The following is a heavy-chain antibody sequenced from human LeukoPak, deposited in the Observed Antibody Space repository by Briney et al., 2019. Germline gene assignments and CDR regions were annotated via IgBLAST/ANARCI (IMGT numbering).Heavy chain of an antibody. CDR2: ISSSGSTI. Sequence: GGSLRLSCSASGFTFSSYPMHWVRQAPGKGLERVSYISSSGSTIYYADSVKGRFTISRDNAKNSLYLQMNSLRAEDTAVYYCARDYYGGNSPLDYWGQGTLVTVSS. J-gene: IGHJ4*02. CDR3: ARDYYGGNSPLDY. V-gene: IGHV3-48*03. D-gene: IGHD4-23*01. CDR1: GFTFSSYP.